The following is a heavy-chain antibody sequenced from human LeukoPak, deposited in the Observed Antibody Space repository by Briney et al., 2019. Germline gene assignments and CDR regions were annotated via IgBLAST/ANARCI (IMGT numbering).Heavy chain of an antibody. V-gene: IGHV1-18*01. Sequence: ASVKVSCKASGYMFTSYGINWVRQAPGQGLEWMGWISSYDGNTNYAQRLQGRVTMTTDSPTSTAYMELRSLRSDDTAVYYCARGHRYCTNGVCYDYWGQGTLVTVSS. CDR1: GYMFTSYG. CDR2: ISSYDGNT. D-gene: IGHD2-8*01. CDR3: ARGHRYCTNGVCYDY. J-gene: IGHJ4*02.